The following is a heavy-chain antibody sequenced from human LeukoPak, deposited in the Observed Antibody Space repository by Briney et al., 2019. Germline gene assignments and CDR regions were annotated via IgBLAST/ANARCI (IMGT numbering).Heavy chain of an antibody. Sequence: GGSLRLSCAASGFTFSSYGMHWVRQAPGKGLEWVANIKQDGSEKYYVDSVKGRFTISRDNAKNSLYLQMNSLRAEDTAVYYCARGYYDNSGYFRGAYWGPGTLVTVSS. V-gene: IGHV3-7*01. D-gene: IGHD3-22*01. CDR3: ARGYYDNSGYFRGAY. J-gene: IGHJ4*02. CDR1: GFTFSSYG. CDR2: IKQDGSEK.